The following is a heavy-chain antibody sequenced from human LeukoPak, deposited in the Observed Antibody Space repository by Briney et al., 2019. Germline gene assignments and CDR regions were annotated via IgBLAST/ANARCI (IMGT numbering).Heavy chain of an antibody. V-gene: IGHV4-4*07. J-gene: IGHJ3*01. CDR3: AVGRPRNATRLDDGYDF. Sequence: SETLSLTCIVSGGSITTYYWSWIRQLAGKGLEWIGRISTSGRTNYNPSLKSRLTMSADTSKNQFSLILNSVTAADTAVYYCAVGRPRNATRLDDGYDFWGQGTMVTVSS. D-gene: IGHD1-1*01. CDR1: GGSITTYY. CDR2: ISTSGRT.